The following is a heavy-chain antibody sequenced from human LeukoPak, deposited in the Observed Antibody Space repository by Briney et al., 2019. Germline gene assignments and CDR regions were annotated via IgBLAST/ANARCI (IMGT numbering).Heavy chain of an antibody. CDR3: ARGGDWYFDL. V-gene: IGHV1-2*02. Sequence: GASVKVSCKASGYTFSNSYMHWLRQAPGQGPEWMGWINANSGGTNFAQKIQGRVTVTRDTSISTAFMEVRRLTSDDTAVYYCARGGDWYFDLWGRGTLVTVSS. J-gene: IGHJ2*01. CDR2: INANSGGT. CDR1: GYTFSNSY.